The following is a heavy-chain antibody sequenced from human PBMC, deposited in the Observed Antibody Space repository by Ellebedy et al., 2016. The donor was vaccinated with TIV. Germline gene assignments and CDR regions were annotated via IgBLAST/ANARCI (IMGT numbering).Heavy chain of an antibody. D-gene: IGHD3-10*01. Sequence: ASVKVSCKASGYTFTAYAMHWVRQVPGQRLEWMGCINAGNAHTQYSQRFQGRVTFTRDTSASTAYMELSSLTSEDTAVYYCARDSSYGSGSYYPHYYMDVWGRGTTVTVSS. J-gene: IGHJ6*03. CDR1: GYTFTAYA. CDR3: ARDSSYGSGSYYPHYYMDV. CDR2: INAGNAHT. V-gene: IGHV1-3*01.